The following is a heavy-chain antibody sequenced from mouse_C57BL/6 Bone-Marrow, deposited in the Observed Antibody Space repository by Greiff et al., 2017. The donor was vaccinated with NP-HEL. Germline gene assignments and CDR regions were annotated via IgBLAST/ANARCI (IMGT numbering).Heavy chain of an antibody. Sequence: EVKLMESEGGLVQPGSSMKLSCTASGFTFSDYYMAWVRQVPEKGLEWVANINYDGSSSYYLDSLYSRFIISRDNAKNILYLQMRSLKSEDTATYYCAREGGLRRRTYAMDYWGQGTSVTVSS. CDR1: GFTFSDYY. CDR3: AREGGLRRRTYAMDY. J-gene: IGHJ4*01. CDR2: INYDGSSS. V-gene: IGHV5-16*01. D-gene: IGHD2-4*01.